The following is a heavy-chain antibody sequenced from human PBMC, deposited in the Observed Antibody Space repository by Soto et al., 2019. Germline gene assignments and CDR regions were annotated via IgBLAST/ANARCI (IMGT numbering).Heavy chain of an antibody. V-gene: IGHV4-59*01. D-gene: IGHD3-9*01. CDR2: IYYSGST. CDR1: GGSISSYY. Sequence: SETLSLTCTVSGGSISSYYWSWIRQPPGKGLEWIGYIYYSGSTNYNPSLKSRVTISVDTSKNQFSLKLSSVTAADTAVYYCARNDILTGYYFFDYWGQGTLVTGSS. J-gene: IGHJ4*02. CDR3: ARNDILTGYYFFDY.